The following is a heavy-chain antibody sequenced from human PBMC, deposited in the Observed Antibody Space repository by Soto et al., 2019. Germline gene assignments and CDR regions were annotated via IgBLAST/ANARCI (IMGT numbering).Heavy chain of an antibody. D-gene: IGHD4-4*01. J-gene: IGHJ6*03. V-gene: IGHV1-18*01. CDR1: GYTFRSYG. CDR2: ISGYNGNT. CDR3: AKADSNYAGRFSYYYMDV. Sequence: ASVKVSCKASGYTFRSYGISWVRQAPGQGLEWMGWISGYNGNTHYSQKFQGKVTMTTDTSTSTAYMELRNLRSDDTAVYYCAKADSNYAGRFSYYYMDVWGRGTMVTGSS.